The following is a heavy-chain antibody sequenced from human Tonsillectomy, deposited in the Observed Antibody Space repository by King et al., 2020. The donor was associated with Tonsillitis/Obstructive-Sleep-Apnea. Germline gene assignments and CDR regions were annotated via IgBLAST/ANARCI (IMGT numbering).Heavy chain of an antibody. CDR2: INHSGSS. D-gene: IGHD3-3*01. CDR3: ARSTMFGVVITPLYFDY. V-gene: IGHV4-34*01. Sequence: VQLQQWGAGLLKPSETLSLTCAVYGGSFSGYYWSWIRQPPGKGLEWIGEINHSGSSNYNPSLKSRVTLSLDTSKNQFSLNLSSVTAADTAIYYCARSTMFGVVITPLYFDYWGQGTLVTVSS. CDR1: GGSFSGYY. J-gene: IGHJ4*02.